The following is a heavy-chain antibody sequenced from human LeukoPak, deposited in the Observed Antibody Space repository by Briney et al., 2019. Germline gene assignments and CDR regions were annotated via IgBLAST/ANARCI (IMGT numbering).Heavy chain of an antibody. J-gene: IGHJ4*02. CDR1: GFTFSSYA. D-gene: IGHD3-10*01. Sequence: GGPLRLSCAASGFTFSSYAMSWVRQAPGKGLEWVSAISGSGGSTYYADSVKGRFTISRDNSKNTLYLQMNSLRAEDTAVYYCAKDPTMVRGVHFDYWGQGTLVTVSS. CDR3: AKDPTMVRGVHFDY. V-gene: IGHV3-23*01. CDR2: ISGSGGST.